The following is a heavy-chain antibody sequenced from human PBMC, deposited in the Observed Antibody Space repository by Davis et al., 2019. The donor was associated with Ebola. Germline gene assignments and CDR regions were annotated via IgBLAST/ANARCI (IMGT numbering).Heavy chain of an antibody. CDR1: GISVNYYW. J-gene: IGHJ2*01. CDR2: IYPGDSDT. CDR3: YTQGRAGFDI. V-gene: IGHV5-51*01. Sequence: GESLKLSCKSSGISVNYYWIAWARQMPGKGLEWMGVIYPGDSDTRYSPSFQGQVTISADKSISTTYLQWSSLRASDTAMYYCYTQGRAGFDIWGRGTLVSVSS. D-gene: IGHD6-25*01.